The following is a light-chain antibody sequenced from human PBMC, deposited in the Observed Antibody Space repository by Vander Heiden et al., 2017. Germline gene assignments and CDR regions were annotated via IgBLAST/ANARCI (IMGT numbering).Light chain of an antibody. CDR2: KVS. CDR1: QSLVYSDGDTY. Sequence: DVLMTQSPLSLPVTLGQPASISCRSSQSLVYSDGDTYLNWFQQRPGQPPRRLIYKVSNRDSGVPDRFSGSGSGTDFTLKISRVEAEDVGVYYCMQGTHWPPYTFGQGTKLGIK. J-gene: IGKJ2*01. V-gene: IGKV2-30*01. CDR3: MQGTHWPPYT.